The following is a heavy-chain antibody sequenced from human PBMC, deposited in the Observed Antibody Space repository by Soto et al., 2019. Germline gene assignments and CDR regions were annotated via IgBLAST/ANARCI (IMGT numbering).Heavy chain of an antibody. CDR2: IYHGGST. CDR1: GGSISSSNW. J-gene: IGHJ4*02. D-gene: IGHD3-22*01. V-gene: IGHV4-4*02. Sequence: QVQLQESGPGLVKPSGTLSLTCAVSGGSISSSNWWSWVRQPPGKGLEWIGEIYHGGSTNYNASLKSRVTISVDKSKNQFSLKLSSVTAADTAVYYCARSQGYYDSSGYYYYWGQGTLVTVSS. CDR3: ARSQGYYDSSGYYYY.